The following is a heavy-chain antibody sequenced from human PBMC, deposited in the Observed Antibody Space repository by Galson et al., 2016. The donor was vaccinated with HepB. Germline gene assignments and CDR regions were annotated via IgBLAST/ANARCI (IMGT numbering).Heavy chain of an antibody. Sequence: SLRLSCAASGFTVSSNYMSWVRQAPGKGLEWVSIIYRGGSTYYADSVKGRFTISRDNSKNTLYLQMNSLRAEDTAVYYCASPLPGGELLYWGQGTLVTVSS. V-gene: IGHV3-53*01. CDR1: GFTVSSNY. CDR3: ASPLPGGELLY. J-gene: IGHJ4*02. D-gene: IGHD3-16*01. CDR2: IYRGGST.